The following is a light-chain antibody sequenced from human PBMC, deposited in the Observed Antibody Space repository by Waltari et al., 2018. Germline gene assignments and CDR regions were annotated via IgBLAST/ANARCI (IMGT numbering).Light chain of an antibody. Sequence: IVMTQSPDSLAVSLGERATINCRSSQSVLHISDNKTDADWYQKKRGQPPRLLIHWASPRESGVPVRFTGTGSGTDFTLTINSLQAEDVADYYCQQYYNTPPTFGGGTKVQIK. V-gene: IGKV4-1*01. CDR2: WAS. J-gene: IGKJ4*01. CDR1: QSVLHISDNKTD. CDR3: QQYYNTPPT.